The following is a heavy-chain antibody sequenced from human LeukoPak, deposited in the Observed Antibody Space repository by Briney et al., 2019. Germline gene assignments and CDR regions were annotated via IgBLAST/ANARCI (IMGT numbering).Heavy chain of an antibody. J-gene: IGHJ6*02. CDR3: ARDGRSIVVVPAENYYYYYGMDV. D-gene: IGHD2-2*01. Sequence: ASVKVSCKASGYTFTSYGISWVRQAPGQGLEWMGWISAYNGNTNYAQKLQGRVTMTTDTSTSTAYMELRSLRSDDTAVYYCARDGRSIVVVPAENYYYYYGMDVWGQGTTVTVS. CDR1: GYTFTSYG. V-gene: IGHV1-18*01. CDR2: ISAYNGNT.